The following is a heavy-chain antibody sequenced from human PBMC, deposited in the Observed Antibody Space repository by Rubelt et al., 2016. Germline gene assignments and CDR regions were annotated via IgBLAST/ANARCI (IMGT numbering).Heavy chain of an antibody. Sequence: EVQLVESGGGLVQPGGSPRLSCAASGFTFSSYAMSWVRQAPGKGLEWVSAISYSGGATYYADAVKGRFTMSRTNAKYTLYLQMASLRAEDAALYFCAKDFPTYYDSNGYYSPFDYWGQGTLVTVSS. J-gene: IGHJ4*02. CDR2: ISYSGGAT. CDR1: GFTFSSYA. V-gene: IGHV3-23*04. CDR3: AKDFPTYYDSNGYYSPFDY. D-gene: IGHD3-22*01.